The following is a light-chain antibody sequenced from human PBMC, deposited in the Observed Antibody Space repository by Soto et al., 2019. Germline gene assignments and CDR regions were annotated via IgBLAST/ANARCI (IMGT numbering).Light chain of an antibody. CDR2: EVS. CDR3: SSYTSSSNPYV. CDR1: SSDVGGYNY. V-gene: IGLV2-14*01. Sequence: QSVLPQPASVSWSPGDSITISCTGTSSDVGGYNYVSWYQQHPGKAPKLMIYEVSNRPSGVSNRFSGPKSGNTASLTISGLQAEDEADYYCSSYTSSSNPYVFGTGTKVTVL. J-gene: IGLJ1*01.